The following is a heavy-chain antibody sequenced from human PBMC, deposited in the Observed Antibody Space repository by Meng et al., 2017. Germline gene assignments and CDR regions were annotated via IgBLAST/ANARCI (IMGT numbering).Heavy chain of an antibody. V-gene: IGHV3-21*01. Sequence: GESLRLSCAASGFTFSSYSMNWVRQAPGKGLEWVSSISSSSSYIYYADSVKGRFTISRDNAKNSLYLQMNSLRAEDTAVYYCARNYYDSSGYLAYYFDYWGQGTLVTVSS. J-gene: IGHJ4*02. D-gene: IGHD3-22*01. CDR2: ISSSSSYI. CDR1: GFTFSSYS. CDR3: ARNYYDSSGYLAYYFDY.